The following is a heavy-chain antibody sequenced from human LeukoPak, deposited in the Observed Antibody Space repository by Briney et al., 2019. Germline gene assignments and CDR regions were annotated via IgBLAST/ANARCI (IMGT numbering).Heavy chain of an antibody. Sequence: SETLSLTCTVSGGSISSYYWSWIRQPPGKGLEWIGYIYYSGSTNYNPSLKSRVTISVDTSKNQFSLKLSSVTAADTAVYYCARPGCSSTSCYVGNYYYYGMDAWGQGTTVTVSS. J-gene: IGHJ6*02. D-gene: IGHD2-2*01. CDR3: ARPGCSSTSCYVGNYYYYGMDA. CDR1: GGSISSYY. V-gene: IGHV4-59*08. CDR2: IYYSGST.